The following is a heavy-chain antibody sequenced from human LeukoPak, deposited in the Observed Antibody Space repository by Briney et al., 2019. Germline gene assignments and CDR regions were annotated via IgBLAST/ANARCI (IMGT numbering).Heavy chain of an antibody. Sequence: ASVKVSCKASGVRFSSFGVSWVRQAPGQGLEWRGWISTSFVVTHYAEKFEARGTMTIETSTTTAYMELRSLGYDDPAVYYCARDSDYSGNGNGDWFDPWGQGTVATVSS. D-gene: IGHD4-11*01. CDR1: GVRFSSFG. CDR2: ISTSFVVT. J-gene: IGHJ5*02. V-gene: IGHV1-18*04. CDR3: ARDSDYSGNGNGDWFDP.